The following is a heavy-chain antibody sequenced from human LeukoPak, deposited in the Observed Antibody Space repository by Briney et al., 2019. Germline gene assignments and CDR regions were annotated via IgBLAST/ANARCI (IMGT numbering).Heavy chain of an antibody. CDR2: ISGSGGST. V-gene: IGHV3-23*01. J-gene: IGHJ4*02. Sequence: GGSLRLSCAASGFTFSSYAMSWVRQAPGKGLEWVSAISGSGGSTYYADSVKGRLTISRDNSKNTLYLQMNSLRAEDTAVYYCARYYDILTGETGIDYWGQGTLVTVSS. CDR3: ARYYDILTGETGIDY. D-gene: IGHD3-9*01. CDR1: GFTFSSYA.